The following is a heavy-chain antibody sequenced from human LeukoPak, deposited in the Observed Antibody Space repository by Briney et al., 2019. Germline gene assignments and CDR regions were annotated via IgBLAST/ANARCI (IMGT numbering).Heavy chain of an antibody. V-gene: IGHV3-23*01. D-gene: IGHD5-18*01. Sequence: GGSLRLSCAASGFTFSNYAMSWVLQAPGKGLEWVSFINGGGGSAYYADSVKGRFTISRDNSKNTLYLQLNSLRAEDTAVYYCAKVRIQLWPRGYFDYWGQGTLVTVSS. CDR3: AKVRIQLWPRGYFDY. CDR1: GFTFSNYA. J-gene: IGHJ4*02. CDR2: INGGGGSA.